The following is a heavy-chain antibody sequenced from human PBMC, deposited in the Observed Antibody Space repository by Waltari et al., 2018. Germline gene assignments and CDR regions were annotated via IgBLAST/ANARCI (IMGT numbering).Heavy chain of an antibody. D-gene: IGHD2-2*01. J-gene: IGHJ3*02. CDR3: ARGGDPAIGSEQRDAFDI. CDR2: IIPIFGTA. CDR1: GVTFRSYA. Sequence: QVQLVQSGAEVKKPGSSVKVSCKASGVTFRSYAISWVRPAPGQGLEWMGGIIPIFGTANYAQKFQGRVTITADKSTSTAYMELSSLRSEDTAVYYCARGGDPAIGSEQRDAFDIWGQGTMVTVSS. V-gene: IGHV1-69*14.